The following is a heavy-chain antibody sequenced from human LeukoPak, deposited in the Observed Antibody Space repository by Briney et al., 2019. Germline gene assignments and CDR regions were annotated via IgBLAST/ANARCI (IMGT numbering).Heavy chain of an antibody. J-gene: IGHJ4*02. CDR2: IYYNGNT. CDR1: GGSINSGKYY. D-gene: IGHD3-10*01. Sequence: SETLSLTCTVSGGSINSGKYYWGWIRQPPETGLEWIGSIYYNGNTYYNPSLKSRVTISLDASKVQFSLKLTSMTAADTAVYSCARLDASLTPGLGSYPDIWGQGMLVTVSS. CDR3: ARLDASLTPGLGSYPDI. V-gene: IGHV4-39*01.